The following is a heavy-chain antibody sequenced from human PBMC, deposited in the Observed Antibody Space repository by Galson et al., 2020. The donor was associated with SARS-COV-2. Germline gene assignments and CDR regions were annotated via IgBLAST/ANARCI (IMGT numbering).Heavy chain of an antibody. CDR3: ARGEKYDILTGYFRGVYFDY. Sequence: SETLSLTCTVSGDSISSYYWSWMRQPAGKGLEWIGRIHTGGSTNYNPSLRSRVTLSVDTSKNQFSLRLSSVTAADTAVYYCARGEKYDILTGYFRGVYFDYWGQGTLVTVSS. CDR2: IHTGGST. V-gene: IGHV4-4*07. J-gene: IGHJ4*02. CDR1: GDSISSYY. D-gene: IGHD3-9*01.